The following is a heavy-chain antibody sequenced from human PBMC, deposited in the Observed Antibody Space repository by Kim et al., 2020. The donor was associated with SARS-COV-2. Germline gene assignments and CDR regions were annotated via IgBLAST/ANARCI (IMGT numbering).Heavy chain of an antibody. D-gene: IGHD5-12*01. Sequence: ASVKVSCKASGYTFITYSMHWVRQAPGQRLEWMGWINTGNGNTKYSQKFQGRVTITRDTSASTVYMELSSLKFEDTAMYYCARDQANGLHDPFDMWGQGTMGTVSS. CDR3: ARDQANGLHDPFDM. CDR2: INTGNGNT. CDR1: GYTFITYS. J-gene: IGHJ3*02. V-gene: IGHV1-3*04.